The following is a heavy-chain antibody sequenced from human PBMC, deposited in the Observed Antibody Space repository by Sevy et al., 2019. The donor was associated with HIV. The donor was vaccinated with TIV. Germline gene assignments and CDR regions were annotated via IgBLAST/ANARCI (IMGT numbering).Heavy chain of an antibody. J-gene: IGHJ5*02. D-gene: IGHD3-3*01. V-gene: IGHV3-48*02. CDR1: GFSFRDDR. Sequence: GGSLRLSCAASGFSFRDDRMNWVRQAPGKGLEWVSYITSSSNTINYADSVKGRFTISRDNGRNSLYLQINSLRHEDTAVDYCARDRGRGEVALDLWGQGTLVTVSS. CDR3: ARDRGRGEVALDL. CDR2: ITSSSNTI.